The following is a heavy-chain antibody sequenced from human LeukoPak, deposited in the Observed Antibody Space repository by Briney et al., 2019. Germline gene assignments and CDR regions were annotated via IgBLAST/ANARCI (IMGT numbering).Heavy chain of an antibody. CDR3: TTDRYCSYTTCPGAFDF. D-gene: IGHD2-2*01. Sequence: NPGGSLRLSCAASGFAFSNAWMNWVRQPPGKGLEWVGRIKKKSDGGTIEYAAPVKGRFTISRDDSKNTLYVQMNSLKNEDTAVYFCTTDRYCSYTTCPGAFDFWGQGTMVTVSS. CDR1: GFAFSNAW. V-gene: IGHV3-15*01. J-gene: IGHJ3*01. CDR2: IKKKSDGGTI.